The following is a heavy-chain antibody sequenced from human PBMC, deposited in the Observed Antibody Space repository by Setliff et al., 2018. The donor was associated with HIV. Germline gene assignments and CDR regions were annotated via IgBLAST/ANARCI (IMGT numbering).Heavy chain of an antibody. D-gene: IGHD3-3*01. Sequence: PGGSLRLSCAASGFTFSDHYMDWVRQAPGKGLEWVGRTKNKDNSFTTEYAESVKGRFNILRDDSKKTVDLQMNSLRADDTAVYYCVKDVVKFWSGSGALDFWGPGTLVTVSS. CDR1: GFTFSDHY. J-gene: IGHJ4*02. CDR3: VKDVVKFWSGSGALDF. V-gene: IGHV3-72*01. CDR2: TKNKDNSFTT.